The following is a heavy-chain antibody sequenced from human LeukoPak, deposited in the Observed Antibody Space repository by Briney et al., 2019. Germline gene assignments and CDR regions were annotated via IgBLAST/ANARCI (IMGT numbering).Heavy chain of an antibody. J-gene: IGHJ5*02. CDR3: ARGQARLSWFDP. Sequence: SEILSLTCAVYGGSFSGYYWSWIRQPPGKGLEWVGEINHSGSTNYKPSLKSRVTISLDTSKNQFSLKLSSVTAADTAVYYCARGQARLSWFDPWGQGTLVTVSS. CDR1: GGSFSGYY. D-gene: IGHD3-16*01. CDR2: INHSGST. V-gene: IGHV4-34*01.